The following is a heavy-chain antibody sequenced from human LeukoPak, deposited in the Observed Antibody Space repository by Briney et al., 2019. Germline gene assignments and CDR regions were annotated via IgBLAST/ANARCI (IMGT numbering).Heavy chain of an antibody. CDR3: ARDQMRPYQYYIDV. CDR1: GFTFSSYG. V-gene: IGHV3-30*03. J-gene: IGHJ6*03. CDR2: ISYDGSNK. Sequence: PGGSLRLSCAASGFTFSSYGMHWVRQAPGKGLEWVALISYDGSNKYYADSVKGRFTIYRDNSKNTLYLQMNSLRAEDTAMYYCARDQMRPYQYYIDVWGKGTTVTVSS. D-gene: IGHD2-2*01.